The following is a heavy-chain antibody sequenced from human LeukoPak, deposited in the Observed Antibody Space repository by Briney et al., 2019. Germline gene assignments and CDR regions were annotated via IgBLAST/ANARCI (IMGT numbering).Heavy chain of an antibody. V-gene: IGHV3-48*02. D-gene: IGHD1-14*01. CDR3: ARGNPFDY. J-gene: IGHJ4*02. CDR2: ISSSGRTI. Sequence: GGSLRPSCAASGFTFSSYAMNWVRQAPGKGLEWVSHISSSGRTIYYADSVKGRLTTSRDNAKNSLYLQMNGLRDEDTAVYYCARGNPFDYWGQGTLVTVSS. CDR1: GFTFSSYA.